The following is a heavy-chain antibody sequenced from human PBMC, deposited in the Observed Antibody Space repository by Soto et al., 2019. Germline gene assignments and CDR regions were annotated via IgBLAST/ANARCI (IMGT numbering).Heavy chain of an antibody. V-gene: IGHV1-3*01. CDR3: ARGSGLTYFDY. J-gene: IGHJ4*02. Sequence: QVQLVQSGAEVKKPGASVKVSCKASGYTFTSYAMHWVHQAPGQRLEWMGWINAGNGNTKYSQKFQGRVTITRDTSASTAYMELSSLRSEDTAVYYCARGSGLTYFDYWGQGTLVTVSS. CDR1: GYTFTSYA. CDR2: INAGNGNT. D-gene: IGHD3-10*01.